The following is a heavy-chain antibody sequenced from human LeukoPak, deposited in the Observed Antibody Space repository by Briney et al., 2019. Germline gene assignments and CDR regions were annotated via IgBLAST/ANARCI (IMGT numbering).Heavy chain of an antibody. CDR2: IYYSGST. CDR3: ARLYCGGDCYLSHIDY. D-gene: IGHD2-21*02. V-gene: IGHV4-39*01. J-gene: IGHJ4*02. CDR1: GGSISSSSYY. Sequence: PSETLSLTCTVSGGSISSSSYYWGWIRQPPWKGLEWIGSIYYSGSTYYNPSLKSRVTISVDTSKNQFSLKLSSVTAADTAVYYCARLYCGGDCYLSHIDYWGQGTLVTVSS.